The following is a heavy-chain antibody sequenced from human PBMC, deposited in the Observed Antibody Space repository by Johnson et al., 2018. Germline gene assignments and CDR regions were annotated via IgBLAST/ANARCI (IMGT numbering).Heavy chain of an antibody. J-gene: IGHJ1*01. V-gene: IGHV3-73*02. CDR3: TSEGH. Sequence: VQLQESGGGLVQPGGSLKLSCAASGFTFSGSAMHWVRQASGKGLEWVGRIRSKANSYATAYAASVKGRFTISSDDSKNTAYLQMTSLKTEDTAGDSGTSEGHWGQGTLVTVSS. CDR2: IRSKANSYAT. CDR1: GFTFSGSA.